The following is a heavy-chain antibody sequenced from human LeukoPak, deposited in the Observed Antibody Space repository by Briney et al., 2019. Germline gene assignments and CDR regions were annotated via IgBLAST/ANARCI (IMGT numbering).Heavy chain of an antibody. D-gene: IGHD6-19*01. CDR3: AKAPDSSGWYFHPDFQSYGMDV. V-gene: IGHV3-23*01. CDR1: GFTFSSYA. CDR2: ISGSGGST. J-gene: IGHJ6*02. Sequence: GGSLRLSCAASGFTFSSYAISWVRQAPGKGLEWVSAISGSGGSTYYADSVKGRFTISRDNSKNTLYLQMNSLRAEDTAVYYCAKAPDSSGWYFHPDFQSYGMDVWGQGTTVTVSS.